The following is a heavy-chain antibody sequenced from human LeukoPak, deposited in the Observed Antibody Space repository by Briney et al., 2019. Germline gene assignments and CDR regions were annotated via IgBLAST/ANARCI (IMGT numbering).Heavy chain of an antibody. D-gene: IGHD3-22*01. CDR3: ARDRKTRSTYYYDSSGY. J-gene: IGHJ4*02. V-gene: IGHV1-2*02. CDR1: GYTFTGYY. Sequence: ASVKVSCKASGYTFTGYYMHWVRQAPGQGLEWMGWINPNSGGTNYAQKFQGRVTMTRDTSISTAYMELSRLRSDDTAVYYCARDRKTRSTYYYDSSGYWGQGTLVTVSS. CDR2: INPNSGGT.